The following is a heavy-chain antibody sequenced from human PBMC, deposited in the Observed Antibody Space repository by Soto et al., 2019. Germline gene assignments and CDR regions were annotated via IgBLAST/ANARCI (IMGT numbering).Heavy chain of an antibody. CDR3: ARASSQYCGGDCYFDY. J-gene: IGHJ4*02. Sequence: ASVKVSCKASGYTFTSYAMHWVRQAPGQRLEWMGWINAGNGNTKYSQKFQGRVTITRDTSASTAYMELSSLRSEDTAVYYCARASSQYCGGDCYFDYWGQGTLVTVSS. V-gene: IGHV1-3*01. CDR2: INAGNGNT. D-gene: IGHD2-21*02. CDR1: GYTFTSYA.